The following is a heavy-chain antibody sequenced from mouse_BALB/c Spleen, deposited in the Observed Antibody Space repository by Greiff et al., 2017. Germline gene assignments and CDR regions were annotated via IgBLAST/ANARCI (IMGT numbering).Heavy chain of an antibody. CDR2: INPYNDGT. V-gene: IGHV1-14*01. D-gene: IGHD2-1*01. J-gene: IGHJ1*01. CDR3: ARGILLGYFDV. Sequence: VQLKQSGPELVKPGASVKMSCKASGYTFTSYVMHWVKQKPGQGLEWIGYINPYNDGTKYNEKFKGKATLTSDKSSSTAYMELSSLTSEDSAVYYCARGILLGYFDVWGAGTTVTVSS. CDR1: GYTFTSYV.